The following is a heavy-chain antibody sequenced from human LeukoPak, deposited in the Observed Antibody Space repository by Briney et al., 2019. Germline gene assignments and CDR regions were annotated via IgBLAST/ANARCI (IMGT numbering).Heavy chain of an antibody. CDR1: GGTFSSYA. J-gene: IGHJ4*02. Sequence: ASVKVSCKASGGTFSSYAISWVRQAPGQGLEWMGGIIPILGTTKYAQKFQDRVTITADESWSIVHMELSSLTSEDTAVYYCARVGTDYCSSTSCYTPSFDYWGQGTLVTVSS. D-gene: IGHD2-2*02. CDR2: IIPILGTT. CDR3: ARVGTDYCSSTSCYTPSFDY. V-gene: IGHV1-69*13.